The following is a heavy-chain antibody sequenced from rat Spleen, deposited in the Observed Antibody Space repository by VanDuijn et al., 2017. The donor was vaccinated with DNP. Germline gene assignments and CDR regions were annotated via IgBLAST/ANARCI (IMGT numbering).Heavy chain of an antibody. CDR1: GYSITRNY. V-gene: IGHV3-1*01. CDR2: ISYSGST. J-gene: IGHJ1*01. D-gene: IGHD5-1*01. CDR3: ARGSGTYYWYFDF. Sequence: EVQLQESGPGLVKPSQSLSLTCSVTGYSITRNYWGWIRKLPGNKMEWIGYISYSGSTGYNPSLKSRISITRDTSKNQFFLQLNSVTTEDTATYYCARGSGTYYWYFDFWGPGTMVTVSS.